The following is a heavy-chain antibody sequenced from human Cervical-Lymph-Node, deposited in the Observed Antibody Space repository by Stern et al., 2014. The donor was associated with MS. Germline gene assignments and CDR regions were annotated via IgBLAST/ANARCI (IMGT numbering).Heavy chain of an antibody. D-gene: IGHD6-19*01. CDR3: ARGDTSGWYFFDF. CDR2: DYPGASDT. Sequence: VQLGQSGAEVKKPGASLKISCKTSGYTFDKYWIGWARQTPGKGPEWVGTDYPGASDTRYSPSFQGHVIISADKSITTAYLQWSSLWASDTAIFYCARGDTSGWYFFDFWGQGTPVTVSS. V-gene: IGHV5-51*03. J-gene: IGHJ4*02. CDR1: GYTFDKYW.